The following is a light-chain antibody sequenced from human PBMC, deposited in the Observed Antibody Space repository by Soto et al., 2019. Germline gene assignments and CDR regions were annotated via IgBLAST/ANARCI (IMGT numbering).Light chain of an antibody. Sequence: DIQLTQSTSFLSASVGDRVTITCRASQGISSYLAWYQQKPGKAPNLLIYTASTLQSGVPSRFSGSGSGTEFTLTISSLQPEDFATYYCQQHNSYPVTFGGGTKVEIK. CDR2: TAS. J-gene: IGKJ4*01. CDR1: QGISSY. CDR3: QQHNSYPVT. V-gene: IGKV1-9*01.